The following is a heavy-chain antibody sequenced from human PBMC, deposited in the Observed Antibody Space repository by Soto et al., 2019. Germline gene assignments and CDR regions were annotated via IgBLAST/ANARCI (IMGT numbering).Heavy chain of an antibody. CDR2: ISAYNGNT. Sequence: ASVKVSCKASGYTFTSYGISWVRPAPVQGLEWMGWISAYNGNTNYAQKLQGRVTMTTDTPTSTAYMELRSLRSDDTAVYYCARNIVVVVAATWDFDYWGQGTLVTGFS. CDR3: ARNIVVVVAATWDFDY. D-gene: IGHD2-15*01. CDR1: GYTFTSYG. J-gene: IGHJ4*02. V-gene: IGHV1-18*01.